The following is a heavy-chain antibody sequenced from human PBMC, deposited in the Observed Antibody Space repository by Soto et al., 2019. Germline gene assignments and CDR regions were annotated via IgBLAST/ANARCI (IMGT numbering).Heavy chain of an antibody. V-gene: IGHV3-74*01. J-gene: IGHJ6*02. Sequence: EVQLVESGGGLVQPGGSLRLSCAASGFDFSNSWIHWVRQGPGKGLVWVSHINSDGSGTTYADSVKGRFTISRDNAKNTVYLQMNSLRAEDTAVYYCAKDTAYAMDVWGQGPTVTVTS. D-gene: IGHD2-15*01. CDR2: INSDGSGT. CDR1: GFDFSNSW. CDR3: AKDTAYAMDV.